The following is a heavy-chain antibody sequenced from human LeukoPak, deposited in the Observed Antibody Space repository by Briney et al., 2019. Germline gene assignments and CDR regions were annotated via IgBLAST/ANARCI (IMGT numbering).Heavy chain of an antibody. CDR1: GGTFSSYA. V-gene: IGHV1-69*05. J-gene: IGHJ4*02. Sequence: SVKVSCKASGGTFSSYAISWVRQAPGQGLEWMGRIIPIFGTANYAQKFQGRVTITTDKSTSTAYMELSSLRSEDTAVYYCAINYYDSSGYLPFSYWGQGTLVTVSS. CDR3: AINYYDSSGYLPFSY. CDR2: IIPIFGTA. D-gene: IGHD3-22*01.